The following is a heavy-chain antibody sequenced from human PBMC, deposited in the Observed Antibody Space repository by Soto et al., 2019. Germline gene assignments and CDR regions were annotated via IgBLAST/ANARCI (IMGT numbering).Heavy chain of an antibody. Sequence: QVQMVQSGAEVKKPGSSARVSCKVSGGTFSRHSISWVRQAPGQGLEWMGGIIPIFDATQYAQEFQGRLTITADESTTTCHMDLSGLGPEDTAIYYCARDLTSVRGSWGQGTLVTVS. CDR1: GGTFSRHS. CDR3: ARDLTSVRGS. CDR2: IIPIFDAT. D-gene: IGHD3-10*01. V-gene: IGHV1-69*01. J-gene: IGHJ4*02.